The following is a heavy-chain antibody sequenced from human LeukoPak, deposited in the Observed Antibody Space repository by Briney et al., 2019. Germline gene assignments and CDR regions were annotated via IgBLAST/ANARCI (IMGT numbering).Heavy chain of an antibody. Sequence: IPSETLSLTCAVYGGSFSGYYWSWIRQPPGKGLEWIGEINHSGSTNYNPSLKSRVTISVDTSKNQFSLKLSSVTAADTAVYYCARGGAWGYSYGHGGLRCFDYWGQGTLVTVSS. CDR1: GGSFSGYY. J-gene: IGHJ4*02. V-gene: IGHV4-34*01. D-gene: IGHD5-18*01. CDR3: ARGGAWGYSYGHGGLRCFDY. CDR2: INHSGST.